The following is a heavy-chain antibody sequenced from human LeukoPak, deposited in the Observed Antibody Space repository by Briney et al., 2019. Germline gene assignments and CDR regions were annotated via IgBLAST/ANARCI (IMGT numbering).Heavy chain of an antibody. CDR3: ARDKDCSSTSCYPDFFDY. Sequence: SQTLSLTCTVSGGSISSGSYYWSWIRQPAGKGLEWIGRIYTSGSTNYNPSLKSRVTISVDTSKNQFSLKLSSVTAADTAVYYCARDKDCSSTSCYPDFFDYWGQGTLVTVSS. J-gene: IGHJ4*02. V-gene: IGHV4-61*02. CDR2: IYTSGST. CDR1: GGSISSGSYY. D-gene: IGHD2-2*01.